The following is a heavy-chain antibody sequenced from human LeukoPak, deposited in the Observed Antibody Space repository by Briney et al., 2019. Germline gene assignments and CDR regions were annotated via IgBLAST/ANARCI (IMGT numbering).Heavy chain of an antibody. Sequence: ASVKVSCKVSGYTLTELSMHWVRQAPGKGLEWMGGFDPEDGETIYAQKFQGRVTMTEDTSTDTAYMELSSLRSEDTAVYYCATLYSRAWAFDIWGQGAMVTVSS. V-gene: IGHV1-24*01. CDR3: ATLYSRAWAFDI. CDR1: GYTLTELS. D-gene: IGHD6-19*01. CDR2: FDPEDGET. J-gene: IGHJ3*02.